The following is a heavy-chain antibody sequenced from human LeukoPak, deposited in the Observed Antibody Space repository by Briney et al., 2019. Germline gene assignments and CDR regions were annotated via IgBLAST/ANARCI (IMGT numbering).Heavy chain of an antibody. CDR3: ARDGQSEHQLLEHFDF. Sequence: GGSLRLSCAASGFTFSSYSMNWVRQAPGKGLEWVSYISRSSSTINYADSVKGRFTISRDDAKNSLSLQMNSLRAEDTAVYYCARDGQSEHQLLEHFDFWGQGTLVTVSS. CDR1: GFTFSSYS. V-gene: IGHV3-48*01. D-gene: IGHD2-2*01. CDR2: ISRSSSTI. J-gene: IGHJ4*02.